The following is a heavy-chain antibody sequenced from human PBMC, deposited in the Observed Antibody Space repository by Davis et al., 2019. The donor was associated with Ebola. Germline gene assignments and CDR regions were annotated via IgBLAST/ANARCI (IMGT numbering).Heavy chain of an antibody. D-gene: IGHD2-2*01. J-gene: IGHJ6*03. Sequence: ASVTVSRKAFGYTFTGYYMHWVGQAPGQGFEWMGWINPKSGGTNYAQKFQGWVTMTRDTSISTAYMELSRLRSDDTAVYYCARGSTSCSYYYYYYMDVWGKGTTVTVSS. V-gene: IGHV1-2*04. CDR1: GYTFTGYY. CDR2: INPKSGGT. CDR3: ARGSTSCSYYYYYYMDV.